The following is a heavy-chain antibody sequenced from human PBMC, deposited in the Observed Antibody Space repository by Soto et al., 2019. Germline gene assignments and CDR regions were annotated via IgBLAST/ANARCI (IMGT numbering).Heavy chain of an antibody. CDR3: VRKNPGTRPFDY. CDR1: GFTFDTYA. Sequence: GGSLRLSCAASGFTFDTYAMNWVRQAPGKGLAWVSAIGTDSNTYYADSVKGRFTISRDNSRTTLYLQMNSLRAEDTALYYCVRKNPGTRPFDYWGQGTLVT. V-gene: IGHV3-23*01. J-gene: IGHJ4*01. CDR2: IGTDSNT.